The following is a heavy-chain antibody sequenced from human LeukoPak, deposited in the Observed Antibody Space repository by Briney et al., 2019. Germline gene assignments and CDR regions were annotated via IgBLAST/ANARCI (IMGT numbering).Heavy chain of an antibody. D-gene: IGHD6-6*01. V-gene: IGHV4-59*01. J-gene: IGHJ3*02. Sequence: NTSETLSLTRTVSGGSISSYYWSWIREPPGKGLEWIGYLYYSGSTNYNPSLKSRVTISVDTSKNQFSLKLSSVTAADTAVYYCARDRPEFHQFKSYPDAFDIWGQGTMVTVSS. CDR2: LYYSGST. CDR1: GGSISSYY. CDR3: ARDRPEFHQFKSYPDAFDI.